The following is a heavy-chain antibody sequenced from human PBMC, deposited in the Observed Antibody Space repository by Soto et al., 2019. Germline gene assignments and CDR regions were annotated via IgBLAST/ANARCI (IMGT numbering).Heavy chain of an antibody. Sequence: SVKVSCKASGGTFSSYAISWVRQAPGQGLEWMGGIIPIFGTANYAQKFQGRVTITADKSTSTAYMELSSLRSEDTAVYYCARDKGDYYDSSGYYYLDYYYYYGMDVWGQGTTVTVS. V-gene: IGHV1-69*06. CDR1: GGTFSSYA. D-gene: IGHD3-22*01. J-gene: IGHJ6*02. CDR3: ARDKGDYYDSSGYYYLDYYYYYGMDV. CDR2: IIPIFGTA.